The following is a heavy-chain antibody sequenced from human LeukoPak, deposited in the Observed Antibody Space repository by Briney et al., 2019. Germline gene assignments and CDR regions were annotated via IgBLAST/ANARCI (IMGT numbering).Heavy chain of an antibody. CDR3: ARHGIIRRGNDAFDI. J-gene: IGHJ3*02. CDR1: GGSISSGVYY. V-gene: IGHV4-61*08. D-gene: IGHD3-10*01. CDR2: VYYVGST. Sequence: PSETLSLTCTVSGGSISSGVYYWSWIRQPPGKGLEWIGYVYYVGSTDYNPYLKSRVTMSVDTSKNQFSLKLTSVTAADTAVYYCARHGIIRRGNDAFDIWGQGTMVTVSS.